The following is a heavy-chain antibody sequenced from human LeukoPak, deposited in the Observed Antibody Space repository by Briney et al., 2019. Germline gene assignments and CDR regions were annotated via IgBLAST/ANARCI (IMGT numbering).Heavy chain of an antibody. J-gene: IGHJ4*02. D-gene: IGHD3-3*01. V-gene: IGHV1-2*02. CDR2: INPNSGGT. CDR3: ARTGDYDFWSGYPSIVDY. Sequence: ASVKVSCKASGYTFTGYYMHWVRQAPGQGLEWMGWINPNSGGTNYAQKFRGRVTMTRDTSISTAYMELSRLRSDDTAVYYCARTGDYDFWSGYPSIVDYWGQGTLVTVSS. CDR1: GYTFTGYY.